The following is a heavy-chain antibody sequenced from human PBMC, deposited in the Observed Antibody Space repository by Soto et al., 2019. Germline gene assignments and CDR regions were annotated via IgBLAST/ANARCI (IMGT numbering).Heavy chain of an antibody. CDR2: IYYSGST. CDR1: GGSISSGGYY. CDR3: ARSLIRYFDWSPYYYYGMDF. V-gene: IGHV4-31*03. Sequence: TSETLSLTCTVSGGSISSGGYYWSWIRQHPGKGLEWIGYIYYSGSTYYNPSLKSRVTISVDTSKNQFSLKLSSVTAADTAVYYCARSLIRYFDWSPYYYYGMDFWGQGTTVTVSS. D-gene: IGHD3-9*01. J-gene: IGHJ6*02.